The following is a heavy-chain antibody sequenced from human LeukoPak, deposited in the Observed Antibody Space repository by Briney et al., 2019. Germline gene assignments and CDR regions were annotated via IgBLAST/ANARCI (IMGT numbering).Heavy chain of an antibody. CDR1: ELTLSSNY. CDR3: ARRAGSYPHSYDY. D-gene: IGHD2-15*01. V-gene: IGHV3-53*01. Sequence: GGSLRLSCAASELTLSSNYMSWIRQAPGRGLEWVSFIYSGGSTYYADSVRGRFIISRDNSKNTLYLQMNSLRAEDTAVYYCARRAGSYPHSYDYWGQGTLVTVSS. J-gene: IGHJ4*02. CDR2: IYSGGST.